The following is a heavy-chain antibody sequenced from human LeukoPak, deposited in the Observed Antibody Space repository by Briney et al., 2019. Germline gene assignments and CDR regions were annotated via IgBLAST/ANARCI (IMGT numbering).Heavy chain of an antibody. CDR3: ARDSKGSGSYSRWLDP. CDR2: ISTYNGNT. J-gene: IGHJ5*02. Sequence: ASVKVSCKASGYTFTSYGISWVRQAAGQGREGMEWISTYNGNTNYAQKLQGRVTMTTDTSTSTAYMELRSLRSDDTAVYYCARDSKGSGSYSRWLDPWGQGTLVTVSS. V-gene: IGHV1-18*01. CDR1: GYTFTSYG. D-gene: IGHD3-10*01.